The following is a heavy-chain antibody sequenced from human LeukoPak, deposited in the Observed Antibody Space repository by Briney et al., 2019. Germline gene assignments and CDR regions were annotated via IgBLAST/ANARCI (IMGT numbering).Heavy chain of an antibody. Sequence: GGSLRLSCAASGFTFDDYGMSWVRQAPGKGLEWVSGINWNGGSTGYADSVKGRFTISRDNAKNSLYLQMNSLRAEDTALYYCARGIGYDTKAYFDYWGQGTLVTVSP. CDR3: ARGIGYDTKAYFDY. CDR1: GFTFDDYG. V-gene: IGHV3-20*04. J-gene: IGHJ4*02. D-gene: IGHD3-3*01. CDR2: INWNGGST.